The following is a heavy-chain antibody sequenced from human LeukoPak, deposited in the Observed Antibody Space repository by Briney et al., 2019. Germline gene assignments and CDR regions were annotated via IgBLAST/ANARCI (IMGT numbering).Heavy chain of an antibody. J-gene: IGHJ4*02. Sequence: SLRLSCTASAFTFAAYAMHWVRHAQGEGLEWVSGIRWKSGSIGYTDSRKGRFTISRDNAKNSLYLQMNSLRAEDTALYYCAKAMVRGVMGYWGQGTLVTVSS. CDR3: AKAMVRGVMGY. V-gene: IGHV3-9*01. CDR2: IRWKSGSI. D-gene: IGHD3-10*01. CDR1: AFTFAAYA.